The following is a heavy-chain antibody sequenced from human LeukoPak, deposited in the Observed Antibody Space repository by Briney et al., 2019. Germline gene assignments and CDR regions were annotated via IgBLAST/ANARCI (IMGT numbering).Heavy chain of an antibody. V-gene: IGHV3-74*01. CDR2: INSDGSST. CDR3: ARDRTPIVVVPAASFWFDP. Sequence: GGSLRLSCAASGFTFSSYWMHWVRQAPGKGLVWVSRINSDGSSTSYADSVKGRFTISRDNAKNTLYPQMNSLRAEDTAVYYCARDRTPIVVVPAASFWFDPWGQGTLVTVSS. CDR1: GFTFSSYW. J-gene: IGHJ5*02. D-gene: IGHD2-2*01.